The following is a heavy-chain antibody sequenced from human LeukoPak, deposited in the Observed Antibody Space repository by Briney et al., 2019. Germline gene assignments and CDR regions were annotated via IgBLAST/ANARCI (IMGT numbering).Heavy chain of an antibody. Sequence: ESLKISCKGSGYSFTSYWIGWVRQMPGKGLEWRGIIYPGDSDTRYSPSFQGQVTISADKSISTAYLQWSSLKASDTAMYYCARWDDYGDFRTSYYFDYWGQGTLVTVSS. CDR2: IYPGDSDT. CDR3: ARWDDYGDFRTSYYFDY. V-gene: IGHV5-51*01. J-gene: IGHJ4*02. CDR1: GYSFTSYW. D-gene: IGHD4-17*01.